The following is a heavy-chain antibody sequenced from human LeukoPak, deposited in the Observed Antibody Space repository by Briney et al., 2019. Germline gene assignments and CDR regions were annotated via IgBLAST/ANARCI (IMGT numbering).Heavy chain of an antibody. CDR2: IYYSGST. CDR3: AREDSSGYYRKFFDY. J-gene: IGHJ4*02. V-gene: IGHV4-31*03. CDR1: GGSISSGGYS. Sequence: PSETLSLTCTVSGGSISSGGYSWNWIRQHPGKVLEWIGYIYYSGSTYYNPSLKSRVTISVDTSKNQFSLKLSSVTAADTAVYYCAREDSSGYYRKFFDYWGQGTLVTVSS. D-gene: IGHD3-22*01.